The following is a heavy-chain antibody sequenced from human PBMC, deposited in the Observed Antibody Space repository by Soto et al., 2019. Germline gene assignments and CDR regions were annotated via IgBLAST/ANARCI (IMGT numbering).Heavy chain of an antibody. CDR2: ISPSGVTI. D-gene: IGHD4-17*01. J-gene: IGHJ4*02. V-gene: IGHV3-48*02. Sequence: EVLLVESGGGLVQSGGSLGLSGPPSTSTSSRYAMNWVRQPPGKGLEWISFISPSGVTIYYADSVRGRFTISRDNAKNSLFLQMNTLRDDDTAVYYCVRGGTTVATIGDHWGQGTLVTVSS. CDR3: VRGGTTVATIGDH. CDR1: TSTSSRYA.